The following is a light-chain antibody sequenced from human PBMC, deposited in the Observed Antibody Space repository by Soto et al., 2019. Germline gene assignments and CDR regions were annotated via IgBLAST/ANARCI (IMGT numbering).Light chain of an antibody. CDR3: QQYGSSPYT. V-gene: IGKV3-20*01. CDR1: QSVSNSH. J-gene: IGKJ2*01. Sequence: EIVLTQSPGTLSLSPGERATLACRASQSVSNSHLAWYQQKPGQAPRLLIYGASSRATGIPDRFSGSGSGTDFTLTISGLEPEDFAVYYCQQYGSSPYTFGQGAKLEIK. CDR2: GAS.